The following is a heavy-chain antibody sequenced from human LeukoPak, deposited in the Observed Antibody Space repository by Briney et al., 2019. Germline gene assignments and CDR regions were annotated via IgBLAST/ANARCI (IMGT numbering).Heavy chain of an antibody. CDR3: ARGFTIFGVVNDAFDI. CDR1: EFTFSSYW. V-gene: IGHV3-74*01. CDR2: IDSDGIST. D-gene: IGHD3-3*01. J-gene: IGHJ3*02. Sequence: GGSLRLSCAASEFTFSSYWMHWARQAPGKGLVWVSRIDSDGISTSYADSVKGRFTISRDNAKNTLYLQMNTLRAEDTAVYYCARGFTIFGVVNDAFDIWGQGTMVTVSS.